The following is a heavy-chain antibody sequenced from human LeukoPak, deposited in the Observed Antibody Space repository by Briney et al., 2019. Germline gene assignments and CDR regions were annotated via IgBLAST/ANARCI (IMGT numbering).Heavy chain of an antibody. D-gene: IGHD5-18*01. CDR1: GFTFSSSA. CDR2: ISGSGGST. J-gene: IGHJ4*02. Sequence: GVSLRLSCAASGFTFSSSAMSWVRQAPGKGLEWVSAISGSGGSTYYADSVKGRFTISRDNSKNTLYLQMNNLRAEDTAVYYCAKDRYSYGPNLFDYWGQGTLVTVSS. V-gene: IGHV3-23*01. CDR3: AKDRYSYGPNLFDY.